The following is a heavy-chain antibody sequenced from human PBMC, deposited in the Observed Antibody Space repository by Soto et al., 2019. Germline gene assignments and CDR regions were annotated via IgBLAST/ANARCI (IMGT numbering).Heavy chain of an antibody. CDR1: GGTIYTYA. CDR3: ARDVSVRTSVFGF. V-gene: IGHV1-69*01. J-gene: IGHJ4*02. CDR2: ITPMIGTT. D-gene: IGHD3-10*01. Sequence: QVHLVQSGAEVKRPGSSVRVSCRASGGTIYTYAFTWVRQAPGQGVEWMGGITPMIGTTKYAQKFHGRVTFSANDSASTAYMELSNLRSADTAVYYCARDVSVRTSVFGFCGQGPLNTVS.